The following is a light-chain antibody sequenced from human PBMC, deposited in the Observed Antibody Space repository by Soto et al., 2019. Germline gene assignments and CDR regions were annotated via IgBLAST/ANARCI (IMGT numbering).Light chain of an antibody. V-gene: IGLV2-8*01. CDR2: DVS. Sequence: QSALTQPPSASGSPGQSVTISCTGTSSDVGGYNYVSWYQQHPGKAPKLMIYDVSKRPSGVPDRFSGSKSGNTASLTVSGLQAEDWADYYCSSYAGSNTYVFGTGTKLTVL. J-gene: IGLJ1*01. CDR1: SSDVGGYNY. CDR3: SSYAGSNTYV.